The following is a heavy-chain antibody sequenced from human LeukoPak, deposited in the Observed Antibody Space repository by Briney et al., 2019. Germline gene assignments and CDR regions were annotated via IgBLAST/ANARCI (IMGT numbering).Heavy chain of an antibody. Sequence: SETLSLTCTVSGGSISSYYWSWIRQPPGKGLEWIGYIYYSGSTNYNPSLKSRVTISVDTSKNQFSLKLSSVTAADTAVYYCARDASVQNWNCGFDPWGQGTLVTVSS. J-gene: IGHJ5*02. D-gene: IGHD1-7*01. V-gene: IGHV4-59*01. CDR2: IYYSGST. CDR1: GGSISSYY. CDR3: ARDASVQNWNCGFDP.